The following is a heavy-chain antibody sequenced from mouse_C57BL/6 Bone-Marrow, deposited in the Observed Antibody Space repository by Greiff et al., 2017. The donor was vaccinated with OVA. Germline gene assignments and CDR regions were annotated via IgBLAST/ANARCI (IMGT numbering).Heavy chain of an antibody. J-gene: IGHJ3*01. CDR2: IYPGNSDT. D-gene: IGHD2-4*01. CDR3: TRSYDYDASAWFAY. Sequence: VQLQQSGTVLARPGASVKMSCKTSGYTFTSYWMHWVKQRPGQGLEWIGAIYPGNSDTSYNQKFKGKAKLTAVTSASTAYMELSSLTNEDSAVYYCTRSYDYDASAWFAYWGQGTLVTVSA. V-gene: IGHV1-5*01. CDR1: GYTFTSYW.